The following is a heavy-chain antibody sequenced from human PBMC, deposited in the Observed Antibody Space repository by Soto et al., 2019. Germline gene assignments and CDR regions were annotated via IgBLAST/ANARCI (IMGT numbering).Heavy chain of an antibody. CDR2: IIPIFGTA. CDR3: ARADRSTMVRAYSH. D-gene: IGHD3-10*01. Sequence: ASVKVSCKASGGTFSSYAISWVRQAPGQGLEWMGGIIPIFGTANYAQKFQGRVTITADESTSTAYMELSSLRSEDTAVYYCARADRSTMVRAYSHWGQGTLVTVSS. V-gene: IGHV1-69*13. CDR1: GGTFSSYA. J-gene: IGHJ1*01.